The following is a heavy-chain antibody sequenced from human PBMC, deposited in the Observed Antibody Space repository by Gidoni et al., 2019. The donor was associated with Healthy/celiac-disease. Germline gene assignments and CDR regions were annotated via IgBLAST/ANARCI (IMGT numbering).Heavy chain of an antibody. Sequence: QVQLVESGGGVVQPGGSLRLSCAASGFTFSSYGMHWVRQAPGKGLEWVAFIRYDGSNKYYADSVKGRFTISRDNSKNTLYLQMNSLRAEDTAVYYCAKDLGDFWSGSPYYGMDVWGQGTTVTVSS. CDR1: GFTFSSYG. J-gene: IGHJ6*02. D-gene: IGHD3-3*01. CDR2: IRYDGSNK. V-gene: IGHV3-30*02. CDR3: AKDLGDFWSGSPYYGMDV.